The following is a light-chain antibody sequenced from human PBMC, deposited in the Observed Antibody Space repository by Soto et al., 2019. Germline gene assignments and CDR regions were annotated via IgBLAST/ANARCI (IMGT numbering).Light chain of an antibody. J-gene: IGLJ2*01. CDR3: SSYAGSNNLI. Sequence: QSALTQFPSASGSPGQSVTISCTGTSSDVGGYNSVSWYQQLPGRAPQLMIYEVSKRPSGVPDRFSGSKSGNTASLTVSGLQPEDEAAYYCSSYAGSNNLIFGGGTKLTVL. CDR2: EVS. V-gene: IGLV2-8*01. CDR1: SSDVGGYNS.